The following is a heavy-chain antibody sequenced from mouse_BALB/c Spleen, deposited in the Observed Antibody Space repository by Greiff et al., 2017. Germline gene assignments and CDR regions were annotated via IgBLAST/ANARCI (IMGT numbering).Heavy chain of an antibody. CDR3: ARRTNPMDY. J-gene: IGHJ4*01. Sequence: SVKGRFTISRDNARNILYLQMSSLRSEDTAMYYCARRTNPMDYWGQGTSVTVSS. V-gene: IGHV5-6-5*01.